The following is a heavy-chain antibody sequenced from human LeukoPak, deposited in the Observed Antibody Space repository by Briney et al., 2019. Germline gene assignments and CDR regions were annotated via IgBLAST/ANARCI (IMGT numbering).Heavy chain of an antibody. CDR2: IIPIFGTA. CDR3: ARRKYSGSSNYYYYYMDV. CDR1: GGTFSSYA. D-gene: IGHD1-26*01. J-gene: IGHJ6*03. V-gene: IGHV1-69*13. Sequence: ASVKVSCKASGGTFSSYAISWVRQAPGQELEWMGGIIPIFGTANYAQKFQGRVTITADESTSTAYMELSSLRSEDTAVYYCARRKYSGSSNYYYYYMDVWGKGTTVTVSS.